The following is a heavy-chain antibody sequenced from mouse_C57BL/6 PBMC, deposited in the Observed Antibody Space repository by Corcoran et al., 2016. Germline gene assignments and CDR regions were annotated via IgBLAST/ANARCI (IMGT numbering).Heavy chain of an antibody. D-gene: IGHD2-3*01. CDR2: IYPRSGNT. Sequence: QVQLQQSGAELARPGASVKLSCKASGYTFTSYGISWVKQRTGQGLEWIGEIYPRSGNTYYNEKFKGKATLTADKSSSTAYMELRSLTSEDSAVYFCASPGPFYDGYEAYWGQGTLVTVSA. V-gene: IGHV1-81*01. CDR3: ASPGPFYDGYEAY. J-gene: IGHJ3*01. CDR1: GYTFTSYG.